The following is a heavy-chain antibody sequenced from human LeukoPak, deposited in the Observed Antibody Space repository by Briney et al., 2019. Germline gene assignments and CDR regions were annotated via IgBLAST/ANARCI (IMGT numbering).Heavy chain of an antibody. D-gene: IGHD5-24*01. CDR3: ARLELRDGYTLDY. V-gene: IGHV4-31*03. Sequence: PSETLSLTCTVSGASLNSDDQYWNWIRQSPGKGLEWIGSIHPSGMLYNNPSLESRVTMSRDTSKNQFSLNLNSVTAADTAVYYCARLELRDGYTLDYWGQGTLVTVSS. CDR2: IHPSGML. J-gene: IGHJ4*02. CDR1: GASLNSDDQY.